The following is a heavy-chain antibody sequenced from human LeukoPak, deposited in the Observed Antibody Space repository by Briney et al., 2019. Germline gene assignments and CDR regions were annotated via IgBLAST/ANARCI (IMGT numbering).Heavy chain of an antibody. CDR3: ARDHTRYYYDSSGQHPDY. J-gene: IGHJ4*02. CDR2: INPNSGGT. D-gene: IGHD3-22*01. Sequence: GASVKVSCKASGYTLTGYYMHWVRQAPGQGLEWMGRINPNSGGTNYAQKFQGRVTMTRDTSISTAYMELSRLRSDDTAVYYCARDHTRYYYDSSGQHPDYWGQGTLVTVSS. V-gene: IGHV1-2*06. CDR1: GYTLTGYY.